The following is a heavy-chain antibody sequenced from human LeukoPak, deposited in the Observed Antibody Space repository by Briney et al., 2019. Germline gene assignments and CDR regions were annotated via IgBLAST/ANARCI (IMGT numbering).Heavy chain of an antibody. CDR1: GFTFDTYN. CDR2: IKSKTDGGTT. D-gene: IGHD6-13*01. Sequence: GGSLRLSCTASGFTFDTYNFNWVRQAPGKGLEWVGRIKSKTDGGTTDYAAPVKGRFTISRDDSKNTLYLQMNSLKTEDTAVYYCTTSTSSGWYDVDYWGQGTLVTVSS. V-gene: IGHV3-15*01. CDR3: TTSTSSGWYDVDY. J-gene: IGHJ4*02.